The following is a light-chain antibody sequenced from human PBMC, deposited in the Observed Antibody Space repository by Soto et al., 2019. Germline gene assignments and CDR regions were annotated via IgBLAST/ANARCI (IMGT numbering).Light chain of an antibody. CDR1: SSNIGAGYD. CDR3: QSYDSSLSGNVV. CDR2: GNS. J-gene: IGLJ2*01. V-gene: IGLV1-40*01. Sequence: QAVVTQPPSVSGAPGQRVTLSCTGSSSNIGAGYDVHWYQQLPGTAPKLLIYGNSNRPSGVPDRFSGSKSGTSASLAITGLQAEDEADYYCQSYDSSLSGNVVFGGGTKVTVL.